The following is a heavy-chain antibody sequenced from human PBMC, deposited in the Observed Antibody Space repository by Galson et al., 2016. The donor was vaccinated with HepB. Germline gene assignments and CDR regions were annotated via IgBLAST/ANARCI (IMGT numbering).Heavy chain of an antibody. CDR3: ARDSRRDYFSGSSAFDY. Sequence: SVKVSCKASGYTFTNYGISWVRQAPGQGREWMGWNSVYKGGRNTNYAQKFKGRVTMTIDTSTSTAYMELRSLKSDDTAVYYCARDSRRDYFSGSSAFDYWGQGTLVTVSS. CDR2: NSVYKGGRNT. D-gene: IGHD3-10*01. J-gene: IGHJ4*02. CDR1: GYTFTNYG. V-gene: IGHV1-18*04.